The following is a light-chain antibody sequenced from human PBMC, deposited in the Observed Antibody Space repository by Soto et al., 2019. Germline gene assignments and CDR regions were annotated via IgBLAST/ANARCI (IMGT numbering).Light chain of an antibody. CDR3: YSYACSSTTHVV. Sequence: QSALTQPASVSGSPGQSITISCTGTSSDVGSYNLVSWYQQHPGKAPKLMIYEVSKRPSGVSNRFSGSKSGNTASLTISGLQAEDEADYYGYSYACSSTTHVVFGGGTKLTVL. V-gene: IGLV2-23*02. CDR2: EVS. CDR1: SSDVGSYNL. J-gene: IGLJ2*01.